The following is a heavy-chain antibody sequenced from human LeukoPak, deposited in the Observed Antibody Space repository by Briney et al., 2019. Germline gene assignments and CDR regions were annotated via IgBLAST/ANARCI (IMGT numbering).Heavy chain of an antibody. Sequence: SETLSLTCSVSGGSISSYYWSWIRQSPDKGLELIGYIHFSGSTDYNPSLKSRVTISVDTSKNQFSLRLSSETAADTAVYYCARGFMGANFDYWGQGTLVTVSS. CDR1: GGSISSYY. V-gene: IGHV4-59*01. CDR3: ARGFMGANFDY. J-gene: IGHJ4*02. CDR2: IHFSGST. D-gene: IGHD3-16*01.